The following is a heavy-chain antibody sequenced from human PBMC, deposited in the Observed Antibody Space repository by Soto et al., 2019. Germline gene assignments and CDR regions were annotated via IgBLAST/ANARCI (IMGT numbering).Heavy chain of an antibody. CDR2: IYPGDSDT. CDR3: ARNISADYKVGYYMDA. D-gene: IGHD1-26*01. Sequence: VVSHKIFWRCAGCSFVSYLIDLVSPQPGKGLEWMGIIYPGDSDTRYSPSFQGQVTISADKSISTAYLQWSSLEASDTAMYYCARNISADYKVGYYMDAWGKGTTVTV. CDR1: GCSFVSYL. J-gene: IGHJ6*03. V-gene: IGHV5-51*01.